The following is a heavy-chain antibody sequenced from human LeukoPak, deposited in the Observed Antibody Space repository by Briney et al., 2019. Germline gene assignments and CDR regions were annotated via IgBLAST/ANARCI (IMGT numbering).Heavy chain of an antibody. CDR1: GFTFSSYA. CDR3: AKAGNYYYYYMDV. V-gene: IGHV3-23*01. CDR2: ISGSGGST. J-gene: IGHJ6*03. Sequence: GGSLRLSCAASGFTFSSYAMSWARQAPGKGLEWVSAISGSGGSTYYADSVKGRFTISRDNSKNTLYLQMNSLRAEDTAVYYCAKAGNYYYYYMDVWGKGTTVTVSS.